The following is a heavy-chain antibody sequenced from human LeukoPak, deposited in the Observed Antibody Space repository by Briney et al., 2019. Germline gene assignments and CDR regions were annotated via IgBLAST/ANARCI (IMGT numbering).Heavy chain of an antibody. J-gene: IGHJ4*02. CDR1: GFTFHDHT. CDR3: TKDPAYSSSWYGYFDY. CDR2: ITWDGDVT. Sequence: TGGSLRLSCAASGFTFHDHTMHWVRQTPGKGLEWLSLITWDGDVTYYADSVKGRFTISRDNSKNSLYLQMHSLRPEDTALYYCTKDPAYSSSWYGYFDYWGQGTLVTVSS. D-gene: IGHD6-13*01. V-gene: IGHV3-43*01.